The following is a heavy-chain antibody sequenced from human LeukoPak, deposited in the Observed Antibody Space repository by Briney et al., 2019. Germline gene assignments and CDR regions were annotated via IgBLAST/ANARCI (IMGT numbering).Heavy chain of an antibody. CDR2: INWNGAGT. CDR1: GYSISSGYY. D-gene: IGHD6-19*01. Sequence: ETLSLTCTVSGYSISSGYYWGWIRQPPGKGLEWISGINWNGAGTGYGDSVQGRFTISRDNAKNSLYLQMNSLRDADTAFYYCARRISVAGGGTAFDLWGQGTLVTVSS. CDR3: ARRISVAGGGTAFDL. J-gene: IGHJ3*01. V-gene: IGHV3-20*04.